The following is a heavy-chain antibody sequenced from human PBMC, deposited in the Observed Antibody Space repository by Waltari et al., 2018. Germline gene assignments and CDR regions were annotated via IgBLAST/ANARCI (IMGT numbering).Heavy chain of an antibody. CDR2: ISGSSGTT. CDR1: GYSISSGYY. CDR3: ARGPHGGSYYYNGGLDS. J-gene: IGHJ4*03. Sequence: QVQLQESGPGLVKPSETLSLTCAVSGYSISSGYYWGWIRQPPGKGLEYIGYISGSSGTTNYNPSLKSRVTISKDTSKNQFSLKLSSVTAADTAVYYCARGPHGGSYYYNGGLDSWGQGVVVTVSS. D-gene: IGHD3-22*01. V-gene: IGHV4-38-2*01.